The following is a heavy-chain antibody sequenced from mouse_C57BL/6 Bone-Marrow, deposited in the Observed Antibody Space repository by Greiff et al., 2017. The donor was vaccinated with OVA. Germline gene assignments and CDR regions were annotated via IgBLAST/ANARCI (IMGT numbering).Heavy chain of an antibody. CDR2: INPNNGGT. V-gene: IGHV1-26*01. Sequence: EVQLQQSGPELVKPGASVKISCKASGYTFTDYYMNWVKQSHGKSLEWIGDINPNNGGTSYNQKFKGKATLTVDKSSSTAYMELRSLTSEDSAVYYCALTGTNWFAYWGQGTLVTVSA. D-gene: IGHD4-1*01. CDR3: ALTGTNWFAY. J-gene: IGHJ3*01. CDR1: GYTFTDYY.